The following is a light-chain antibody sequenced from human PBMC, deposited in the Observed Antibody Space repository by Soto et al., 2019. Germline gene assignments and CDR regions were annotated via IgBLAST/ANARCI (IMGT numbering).Light chain of an antibody. V-gene: IGKV1-12*01. CDR1: QSISSW. J-gene: IGKJ2*01. CDR3: QQASSFPRT. CDR2: AAS. Sequence: DIQMTQSPSSVSASVGDRVTISCWASQSISSWLAWYQQKPGKAPKLLIFAASNLQTGVPSRFSGSGSGTDFSLTISNLQPEDFATYYCQQASSFPRTFGQGTKLEI.